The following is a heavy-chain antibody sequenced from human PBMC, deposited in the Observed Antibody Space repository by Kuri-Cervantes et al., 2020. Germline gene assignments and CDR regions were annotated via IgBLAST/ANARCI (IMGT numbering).Heavy chain of an antibody. Sequence: TLSLTCAVSGGSISSGGNSWSWLRQPPGKGLEWIRNIYHSGSTYYNPSLKSRVTITVDSSKNQFSQQLSSVTAADKAVYYCARGTNSYWGSYRRAFDIWGQGTMVTVSS. CDR3: ARGTNSYWGSYRRAFDI. CDR1: GGSISSGGNS. CDR2: IYHSGST. J-gene: IGHJ3*02. V-gene: IGHV4-30-2*01. D-gene: IGHD3-16*02.